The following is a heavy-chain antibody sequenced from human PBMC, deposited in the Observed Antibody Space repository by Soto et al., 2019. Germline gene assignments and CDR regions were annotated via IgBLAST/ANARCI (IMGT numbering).Heavy chain of an antibody. V-gene: IGHV4-34*01. CDR2: INHSGST. CDR3: ARGSSRRVIVVLITKGSNWFDP. J-gene: IGHJ5*02. Sequence: PSETLSLTCAVYGGSFSGYYWSWIRQPPGKGLEWIGEINHSGSTNYNPSLKSRVTISVDTSKNQFSLKLSSVTAADTAVYYCARGSSRRVIVVLITKGSNWFDPWGQGTLVIVSS. CDR1: GGSFSGYY. D-gene: IGHD3-22*01.